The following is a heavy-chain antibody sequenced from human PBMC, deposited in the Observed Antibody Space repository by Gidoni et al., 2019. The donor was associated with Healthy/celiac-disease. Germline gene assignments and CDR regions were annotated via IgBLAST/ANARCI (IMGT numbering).Heavy chain of an antibody. J-gene: IGHJ3*02. CDR1: GYSFTSYW. V-gene: IGHV5-51*01. Sequence: EVQLVQSGAERKKPGESLKLSCKGSGYSFTSYWTGWVRQLPGKGLEWMGIIYPGDSDPRYSPSFQGQVTISADKSISTAYLQWSSLKASDTAMYYCARLVGQLGPNDAFDIWGQGTMVTVSS. CDR3: ARLVGQLGPNDAFDI. D-gene: IGHD6-6*01. CDR2: IYPGDSDP.